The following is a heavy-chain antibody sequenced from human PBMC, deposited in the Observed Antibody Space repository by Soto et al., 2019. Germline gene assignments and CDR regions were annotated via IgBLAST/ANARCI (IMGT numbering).Heavy chain of an antibody. CDR1: GGTFISNA. V-gene: IGHV1-69*01. J-gene: IGHJ6*02. CDR3: AKSRGYNAYASDFYNEMDV. CDR2: IIPIFRTP. Sequence: QVQLVQSGAEVKKPGSSVKVSCKASGGTFISNAISWVRLAPGQGLDWMGGIIPIFRTPRYAQKFQGRVTITADESTSTAYMELSSLTSEDTAVYYCAKSRGYNAYASDFYNEMDVWGQGTTVSVSS. D-gene: IGHD5-12*01.